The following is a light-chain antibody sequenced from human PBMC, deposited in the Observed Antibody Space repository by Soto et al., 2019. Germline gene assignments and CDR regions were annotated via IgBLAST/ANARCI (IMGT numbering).Light chain of an antibody. CDR2: GAS. CDR1: QSVSKNY. J-gene: IGKJ4*01. CDR3: QQYGSSPPT. V-gene: IGKV3-20*01. Sequence: EIVLTQSPGTLSLSPGERATLSCRASQSVSKNYLAWYQQKPGQAPRLLINGASSRATGIPDRFSGSGSGTDFTLTISRLEPEDFAVYYCQQYGSSPPTVGGGTKVAIK.